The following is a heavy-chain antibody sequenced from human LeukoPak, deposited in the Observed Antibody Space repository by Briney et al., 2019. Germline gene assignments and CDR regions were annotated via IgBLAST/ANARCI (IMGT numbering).Heavy chain of an antibody. J-gene: IGHJ1*01. V-gene: IGHV3-74*01. D-gene: IGHD3-22*01. CDR1: GFTFSTCA. Sequence: SGGSLRLSCAASGFTFSTCAMSWVRQAPGKGLVWVSRIKSDGSTNYADSVKGRFTISRDNAKNTLSLQMNSLRAEDTGVYYCARAPSEIGGYYPEYFRHWGQGTLVTVSS. CDR2: IKSDGST. CDR3: ARAPSEIGGYYPEYFRH.